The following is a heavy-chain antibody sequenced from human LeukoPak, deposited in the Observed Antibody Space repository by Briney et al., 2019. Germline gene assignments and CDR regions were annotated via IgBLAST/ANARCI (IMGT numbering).Heavy chain of an antibody. CDR1: GGSISSSSYY. J-gene: IGHJ4*02. V-gene: IGHV4-39*07. CDR2: IYYSGST. CDR3: ARDPPLWAFDY. Sequence: RASETLSLTCTVSGGSISSSSYYWGWIRQPPGKGLEWIGSIYYSGSTYYNPSLKSRVTISVDTSKNQFSLKLSSVTAADTAVYYCARDPPLWAFDYWGQGTLVTVSS. D-gene: IGHD3-16*01.